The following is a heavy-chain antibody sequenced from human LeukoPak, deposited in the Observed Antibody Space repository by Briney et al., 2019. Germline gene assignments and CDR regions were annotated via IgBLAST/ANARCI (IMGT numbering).Heavy chain of an antibody. J-gene: IGHJ4*02. V-gene: IGHV1-18*01. CDR3: AAGRDFLTGYPPTDY. Sequence: ASVKVSCKASGYTFTSYGISWVRQAPGQGLEWMGWISAYNGNTNYAQKLQGRVTMTTDTSTSTAYMELRSLRSDDTAVYYCAAGRDFLTGYPPTDYWGQGTLVTVSS. CDR2: ISAYNGNT. CDR1: GYTFTSYG. D-gene: IGHD3-9*01.